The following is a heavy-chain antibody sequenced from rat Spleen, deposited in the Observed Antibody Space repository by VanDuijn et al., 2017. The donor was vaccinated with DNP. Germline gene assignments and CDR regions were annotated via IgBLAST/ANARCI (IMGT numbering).Heavy chain of an antibody. V-gene: IGHV5-58*01. CDR3: AKDLQLYAMDA. Sequence: EVQLVETGGGLVQPGRSLKLSCVASGFTFSSYWMYWIRQAPGKGLEWVASINGDGGSTYYPDSVKGRFTISRDNAQNTIYLQMNSLRSEDTATYYCAKDLQLYAMDAWGQGTSVTVSS. CDR1: GFTFSSYW. CDR2: INGDGGST. J-gene: IGHJ4*01.